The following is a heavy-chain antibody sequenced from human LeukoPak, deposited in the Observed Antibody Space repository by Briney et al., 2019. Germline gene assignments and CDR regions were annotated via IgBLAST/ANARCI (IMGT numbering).Heavy chain of an antibody. J-gene: IGHJ3*02. V-gene: IGHV1-2*02. CDR1: GYTFSDFY. D-gene: IGHD6-6*01. CDR2: INLNTGVT. CDR3: ARDDGRSSENAFDI. Sequence: ASVKVSCKASGYTFSDFYMHWVRQAPGQGLEWMGWINLNTGVTKYEQRFQGRVTVTRDSSVSTAYLELSRLTSDDTAVYYCARDDGRSSENAFDIWGQGTMVTVSS.